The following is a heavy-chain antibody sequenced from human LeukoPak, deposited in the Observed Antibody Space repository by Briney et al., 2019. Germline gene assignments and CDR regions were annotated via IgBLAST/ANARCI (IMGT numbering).Heavy chain of an antibody. Sequence: GASVTVSCKASGYTFTGYYMHWVRQAPGQGLEWMGWINPNSGGTNYAQKFQGRVTMTRDTSISTAYMEMNRLRSDDTAVYYCAKVLSASGSYVDDYWGQGTLVTVSS. CDR3: AKVLSASGSYVDDY. D-gene: IGHD3-10*01. CDR2: INPNSGGT. J-gene: IGHJ4*01. CDR1: GYTFTGYY. V-gene: IGHV1-2*02.